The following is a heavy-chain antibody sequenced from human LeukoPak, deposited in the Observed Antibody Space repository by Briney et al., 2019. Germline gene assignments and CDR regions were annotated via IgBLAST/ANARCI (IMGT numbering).Heavy chain of an antibody. CDR2: IYSGGST. V-gene: IGHV3-53*01. CDR3: AKDGDSSGWQYYFDY. Sequence: PGGSLRLSCAASGFTVSSNYMSWVRQAPGKGLEWVSVIYSGGSTYYADSVKGRFTISRDNSKNTLYLQMNSLRAEDTAVYYCAKDGDSSGWQYYFDYWGQGTLVTVSS. D-gene: IGHD6-19*01. CDR1: GFTVSSNY. J-gene: IGHJ4*02.